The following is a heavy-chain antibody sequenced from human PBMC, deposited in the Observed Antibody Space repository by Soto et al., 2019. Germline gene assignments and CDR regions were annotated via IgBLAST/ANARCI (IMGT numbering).Heavy chain of an antibody. V-gene: IGHV3-30*18. D-gene: IGHD6-19*01. J-gene: IGHJ4*02. CDR1: GFTFSSYG. CDR3: AKMSRVAGTLDY. CDR2: ISYDGSNK. Sequence: GGSLRLSCAASGFTFSSYGMHWVRQAPGKGLEWVAVISYDGSNKYYADSVKGRFIISRDNSKNTLYLQMNSLRAEDTAVYYCAKMSRVAGTLDYWGQGALVTVSS.